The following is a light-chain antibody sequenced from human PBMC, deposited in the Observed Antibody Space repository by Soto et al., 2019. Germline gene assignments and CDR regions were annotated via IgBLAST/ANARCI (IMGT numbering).Light chain of an antibody. CDR1: SSDVGGYNY. CDR3: SSYTTSSTLLI. J-gene: IGLJ2*01. CDR2: EVS. V-gene: IGLV2-8*01. Sequence: QSALTQPPSASGSPGQSVTISCTGTSSDVGGYNYVSWYQQHPGKAPKLMIYEVSKRPSGVPDRFSGSKSGNTASLTVSGLQAEDEATYYCSSYTTSSTLLIFGGGTKLTVL.